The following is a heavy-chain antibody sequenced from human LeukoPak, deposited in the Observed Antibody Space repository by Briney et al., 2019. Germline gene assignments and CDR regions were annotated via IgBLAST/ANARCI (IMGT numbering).Heavy chain of an antibody. D-gene: IGHD5-18*01. Sequence: ASVKVSCKASGGTFSSYAISWVRQAPGQGLEWMGGIIPIFGTANYAQKFQGRVTITADESTSTAYMELSSLRSEDTAVYYCARGGRQYSYGYVEAPSWGQGTLVTVPS. CDR1: GGTFSSYA. CDR3: ARGGRQYSYGYVEAPS. V-gene: IGHV1-69*13. CDR2: IIPIFGTA. J-gene: IGHJ5*02.